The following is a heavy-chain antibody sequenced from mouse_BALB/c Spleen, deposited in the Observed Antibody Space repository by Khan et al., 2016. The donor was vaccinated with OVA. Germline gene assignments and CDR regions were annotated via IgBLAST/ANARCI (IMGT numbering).Heavy chain of an antibody. CDR3: ARRASYWYFDV. V-gene: IGHV9-1*02. J-gene: IGHJ1*01. D-gene: IGHD3-3*01. Sequence: QIQLVQSGPELKKPGATVKISCKASGYTFTNYGMNWVKQAPGQGLKWMGWINPYTGEPTYTDDFKGRFTFSLETSASTAYLQINNLKNEDMATYVWARRASYWYFDVWGAGTTVTVSS. CDR2: INPYTGEP. CDR1: GYTFTNYG.